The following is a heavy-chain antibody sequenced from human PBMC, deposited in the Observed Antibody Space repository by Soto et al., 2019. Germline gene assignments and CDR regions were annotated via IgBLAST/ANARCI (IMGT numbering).Heavy chain of an antibody. D-gene: IGHD1-26*01. J-gene: IGHJ6*02. CDR1: GFTFDDYT. V-gene: IGHV3-43*01. CDR3: AKAVGGAGAFYYYYYGMDV. CDR2: ISWDGGRT. Sequence: PGGSLRLSCAASGFTFDDYTMHWVRQAPGKGLEWVSLISWDGGRTDYADSVKGRFTISRDNNKNSLYLQMNSLRTEDTALYYCAKAVGGAGAFYYYYYGMDVWGQGTTVTVSS.